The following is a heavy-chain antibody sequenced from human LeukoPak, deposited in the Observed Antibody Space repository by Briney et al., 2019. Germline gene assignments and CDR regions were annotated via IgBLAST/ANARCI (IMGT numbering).Heavy chain of an antibody. CDR2: IYTSGST. V-gene: IGHV4-4*07. CDR3: ARHRNWGGEIDY. J-gene: IGHJ4*02. D-gene: IGHD7-27*01. CDR1: GGSISSYY. Sequence: SETLSLTCTVSGGSISSYYWSWIRQPAGKGLEWIGRIYTSGSTNYNPSLKSRVTMSVDTSKNQFSLKLSSVTAADTAVFYCARHRNWGGEIDYWGQGTLVTVSS.